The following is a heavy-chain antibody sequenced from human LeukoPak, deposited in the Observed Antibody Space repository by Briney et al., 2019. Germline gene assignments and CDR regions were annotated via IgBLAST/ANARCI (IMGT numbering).Heavy chain of an antibody. J-gene: IGHJ4*02. CDR2: INHSGST. V-gene: IGHV4-34*01. CDR1: GGSFSGYY. D-gene: IGHD6-13*01. CDR3: ARAGYSSSWYPDY. Sequence: SETLSLTCAVYGGSFSGYYWSWIRQPPGKGLEWIGEINHSGSTNYNPSLKSRVTISVDTSKNQFSLKLSSVTAADTAVYYCARAGYSSSWYPDYWGQGTLVTVSS.